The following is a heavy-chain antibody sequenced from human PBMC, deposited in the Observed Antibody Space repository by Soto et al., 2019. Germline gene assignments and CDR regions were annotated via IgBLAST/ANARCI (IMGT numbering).Heavy chain of an antibody. D-gene: IGHD6-19*01. V-gene: IGHV1-3*01. CDR2: ICGDSGNT. CDR1: GYMFTKSA. J-gene: IGHJ4*03. Sequence: QVHLVQSGAEVKKPGASVKVSCKASGYMFTKSAMHWVRQAPGQRLEWMGWICGDSGNTKYSPKLQDRVTITSDTSASTAYMELSSLRSEDTALYYCARDGVAAGNINFDYWGQGTLVTVSS. CDR3: ARDGVAAGNINFDY.